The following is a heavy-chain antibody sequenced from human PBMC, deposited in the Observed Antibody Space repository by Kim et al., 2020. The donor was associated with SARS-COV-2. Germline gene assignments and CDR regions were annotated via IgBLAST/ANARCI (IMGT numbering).Heavy chain of an antibody. Sequence: GGSLRLSCAASGFTLSAYGMSWVRQAPGEGLEWVSAISGGSGVTYYPASVKGRFIISRDNSKNTLYLQMNGLRAEDTAVYYCAKDGRWPKDAFDIWGQGT. CDR3: AKDGRWPKDAFDI. J-gene: IGHJ3*02. D-gene: IGHD1-26*01. CDR2: ISGGSGVT. V-gene: IGHV3-23*01. CDR1: GFTLSAYG.